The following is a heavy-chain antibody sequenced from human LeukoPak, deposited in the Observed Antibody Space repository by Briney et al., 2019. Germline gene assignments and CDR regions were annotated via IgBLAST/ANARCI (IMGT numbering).Heavy chain of an antibody. CDR1: GYTFTSYG. J-gene: IGHJ4*02. CDR2: ISAYNGNT. V-gene: IGHV1-18*01. Sequence: ASVKVSCKASGYTFTSYGISWVRQAPGQGLEWMGWISAYNGNTNYSQKLQGRVTMTTDTSTSTAYMELRSLRSDDTAAYYAARGDRGSPPPPPDYWGQGTLVTVSS. D-gene: IGHD1-26*01. CDR3: ARGDRGSPPPPPDY.